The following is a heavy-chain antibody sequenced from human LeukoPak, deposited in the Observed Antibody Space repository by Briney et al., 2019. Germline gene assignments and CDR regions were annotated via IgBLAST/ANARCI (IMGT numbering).Heavy chain of an antibody. Sequence: PGGSLRLSCAASVFTVSSNYMSWVRQAPGEGLEWVSVIYSGGSTYYADSVTGRFTISRYNSKNTLYLQMNSLRAEDTAVYYCARDSRTTLGFDYWGQGTLVTVSS. CDR1: VFTVSSNY. CDR3: ARDSRTTLGFDY. D-gene: IGHD2/OR15-2a*01. V-gene: IGHV3-53*01. J-gene: IGHJ4*02. CDR2: IYSGGST.